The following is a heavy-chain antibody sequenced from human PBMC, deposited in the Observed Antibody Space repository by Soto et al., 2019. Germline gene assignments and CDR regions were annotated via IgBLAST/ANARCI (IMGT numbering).Heavy chain of an antibody. CDR1: GNTFTSYD. V-gene: IGHV1-8*01. CDR2: INPNSGNI. D-gene: IGHD3-10*01. CDR3: ARGRASGSYYLLDY. J-gene: IGHJ4*02. Sequence: ASVKVSCKASGNTFTSYDINWVRQATGHGLEWMGWINPNSGNIGYAQKFQGRVTMTRDTAIRTAYMEVGRLRSDDTAVYYCARGRASGSYYLLDYWGQGTLVTVSS.